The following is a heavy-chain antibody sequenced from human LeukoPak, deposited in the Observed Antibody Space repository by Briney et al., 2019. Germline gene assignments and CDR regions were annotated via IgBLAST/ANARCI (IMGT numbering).Heavy chain of an antibody. CDR2: INSDGSTI. V-gene: IGHV3-74*01. CDR1: GFTFSSNW. Sequence: GGSLRLSCAASGFTFSSNWMNWVRQAPGKGLVWVSRINSDGSTITYADSVKGRFTISRDNAKNTLYLQMNSLRAEDTAVYYCANMAVPALGQGTLVTVSS. J-gene: IGHJ5*02. D-gene: IGHD6-19*01. CDR3: ANMAVPA.